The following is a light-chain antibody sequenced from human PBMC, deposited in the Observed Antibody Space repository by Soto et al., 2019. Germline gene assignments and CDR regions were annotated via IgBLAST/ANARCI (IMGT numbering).Light chain of an antibody. J-gene: IGKJ1*01. CDR2: AAS. V-gene: IGKV1-39*01. CDR1: QSISSY. Sequence: DIQMTQSPSSLSASVGDRVTITCRASQSISSYLNWYQQKPGKAPKLLIYAASSLQSGVPSRFSGSRSGTDFTLTISSLKPEDFATYYCQQRYSTPLSFGQGTKVEIK. CDR3: QQRYSTPLS.